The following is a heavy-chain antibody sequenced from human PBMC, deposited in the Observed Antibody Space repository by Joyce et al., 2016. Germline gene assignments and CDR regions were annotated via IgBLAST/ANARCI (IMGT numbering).Heavy chain of an antibody. D-gene: IGHD1-14*01. J-gene: IGHJ6*03. CDR2: ISDNTNYI. CDR3: VRGSNPSYFYYMDV. Sequence: EVQLVESGGGLVKPGGSLRLSCAASGFTFNRHNMNWVRQAPGKGLEWVSFISDNTNYINYADSGKGRFTISRVNAQNSLFLQMNSLRAEDTAVYYCVRGSNPSYFYYMDVWGKGTTVIVSS. V-gene: IGHV3-21*01. CDR1: GFTFNRHN.